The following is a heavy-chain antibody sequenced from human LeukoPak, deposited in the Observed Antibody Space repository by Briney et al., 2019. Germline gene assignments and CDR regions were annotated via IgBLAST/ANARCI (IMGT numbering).Heavy chain of an antibody. CDR2: IKSDGSST. CDR3: ARDSAQCTGGYCYLVS. J-gene: IGHJ4*02. D-gene: IGHD2-8*02. V-gene: IGHV3-74*01. Sequence: GSLRLSCAASGFTFSSDWMHWVRQAPGKGLVWVSRIKSDGSSTKYADSVKGRFTISRGNAKNTLYLQMNSLRAEDTAVYYCARDSAQCTGGYCYLVSWGQGTLVTVSS. CDR1: GFTFSSDW.